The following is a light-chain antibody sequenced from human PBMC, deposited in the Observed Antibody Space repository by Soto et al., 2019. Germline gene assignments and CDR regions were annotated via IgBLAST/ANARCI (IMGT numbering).Light chain of an antibody. CDR1: QSISNS. V-gene: IGKV3-11*01. CDR2: DAS. J-gene: IGKJ5*01. Sequence: IVLTQSPATLSLSPGERATLSCRASQSISNSLAWYQQKPGQAPRLLIYDASTRATGIPARFSGSGSGTDFTLTISSLEPEDFAVYYCQQRGEWPPGATFGQGTRLEIK. CDR3: QQRGEWPPGAT.